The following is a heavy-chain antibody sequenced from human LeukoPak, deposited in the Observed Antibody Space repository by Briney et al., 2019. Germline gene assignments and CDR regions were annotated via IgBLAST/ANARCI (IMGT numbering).Heavy chain of an antibody. CDR3: ARDGLRGYTYGRNYHYYYYMDV. CDR1: GYTFTGYY. J-gene: IGHJ6*03. CDR2: INPNSGGT. Sequence: ASVKVSCKASGYTFTGYYMHWVRQAPGQGLEWMGWINPNSGGTNYAQKFQGRATMTRDTSISTTYMELSSLRSDDTAVYYCARDGLRGYTYGRNYHYYYYMDVWGKGTTVSISS. D-gene: IGHD5-18*01. V-gene: IGHV1-2*02.